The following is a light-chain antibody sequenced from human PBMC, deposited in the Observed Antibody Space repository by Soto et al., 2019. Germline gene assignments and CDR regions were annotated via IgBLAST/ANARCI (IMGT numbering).Light chain of an antibody. J-gene: IGLJ1*01. Sequence: QSALTQPASVSGSPGQSITISCTGTSRDVGLYDYVSWYQHLPGKAPKLIIYEVTHRPSGVSTRFSGSKSGNTASLTISGLQADDEADYYCGSYTSTIPPYVFGTGTKLTV. V-gene: IGLV2-14*01. CDR2: EVT. CDR3: GSYTSTIPPYV. CDR1: SRDVGLYDY.